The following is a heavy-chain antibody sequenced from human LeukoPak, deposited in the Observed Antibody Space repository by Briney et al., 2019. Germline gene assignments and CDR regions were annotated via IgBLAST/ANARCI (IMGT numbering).Heavy chain of an antibody. Sequence: PPGRSLRLSCAASGFTFNIYGMHWVRQAPGKGLEWVAVIPHDGSNKYYADSVKGRFTISRDNSKNTLYLQMNSLRAEDTAVYYCAKDPRGRPYYDILTGYYNLYYFDYWGQGTLVTVSS. CDR3: AKDPRGRPYYDILTGYYNLYYFDY. V-gene: IGHV3-30*18. D-gene: IGHD3-9*01. CDR1: GFTFNIYG. CDR2: IPHDGSNK. J-gene: IGHJ4*02.